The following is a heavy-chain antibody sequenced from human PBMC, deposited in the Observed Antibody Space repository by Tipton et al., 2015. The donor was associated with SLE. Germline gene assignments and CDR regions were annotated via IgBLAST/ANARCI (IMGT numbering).Heavy chain of an antibody. CDR2: ISYTGAT. J-gene: IGHJ4*02. Sequence: TLSLTCSVSGGSISRGFFYWGWIRQSPGKGLECIGSISYTGATYYNLSLKSRVTISVYTSKNHFALRLRSVTAADTAVYYCARPDYCAGGTCYLDWGQGILVTVSS. V-gene: IGHV4-39*06. CDR1: GGSISRGFFY. CDR3: ARPDYCAGGTCYLD. D-gene: IGHD2-8*02.